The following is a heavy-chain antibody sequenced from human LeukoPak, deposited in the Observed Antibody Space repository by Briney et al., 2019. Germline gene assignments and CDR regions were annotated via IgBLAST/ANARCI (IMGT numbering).Heavy chain of an antibody. D-gene: IGHD6-19*01. J-gene: IGHJ4*02. Sequence: GGTPRLSCAASGFTFSSYGMSWVRQAPGKGLEWVSAISGSGGSTYYADSVKGRFTISRDNSKNTLYLQMNSLRAEDTAVYYCAKDRVAVGIDYWGQGTLVTVSS. CDR3: AKDRVAVGIDY. V-gene: IGHV3-23*01. CDR2: ISGSGGST. CDR1: GFTFSSYG.